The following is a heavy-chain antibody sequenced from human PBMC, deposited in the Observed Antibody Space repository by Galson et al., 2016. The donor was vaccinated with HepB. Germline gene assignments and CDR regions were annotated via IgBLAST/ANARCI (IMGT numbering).Heavy chain of an antibody. V-gene: IGHV3-74*03. CDR2: INPDGSSK. D-gene: IGHD3-9*01. CDR3: ARVAFDWHHLDD. J-gene: IGHJ4*02. CDR1: GFTFRTYW. Sequence: SLRLSCAASGFTFRTYWMHWVRQAPKKGLEWVSRINPDGSSKMYADSVGGRFTISRDDARSTLYLQMNNLRAEDTAVSFFARVAFDWHHLDDWGQGALVTVSS.